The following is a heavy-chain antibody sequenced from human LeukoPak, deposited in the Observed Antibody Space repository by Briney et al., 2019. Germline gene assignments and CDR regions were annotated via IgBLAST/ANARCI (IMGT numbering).Heavy chain of an antibody. CDR1: GGSISSSSYY. J-gene: IGHJ4*02. D-gene: IGHD1-7*01. V-gene: IGHV4-39*01. Sequence: SETLSLTCTVSGGSISSSSYYWGWIRQPPGKGLEWIGSIYYSGSTYYNPSLKSRVTISVDTSKNQFSLKLSSVTAADTAVYYCATLTETTSLDYWGQGTLVTVSS. CDR2: IYYSGST. CDR3: ATLTETTSLDY.